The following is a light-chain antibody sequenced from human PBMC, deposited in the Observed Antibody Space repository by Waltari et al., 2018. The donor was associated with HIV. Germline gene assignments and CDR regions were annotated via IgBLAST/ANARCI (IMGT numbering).Light chain of an antibody. Sequence: DVQMTQSPSSLSASVGDRVTITCRASESTGKYLNWYQQKPGKAPKLLIYAASSLESGVPPRFSGSGSGTDFTLTISSPQPEDFATYYCQQSFTIPWEFGQGTKVEIK. V-gene: IGKV1-39*01. CDR3: QQSFTIPWE. CDR2: AAS. CDR1: ESTGKY. J-gene: IGKJ1*01.